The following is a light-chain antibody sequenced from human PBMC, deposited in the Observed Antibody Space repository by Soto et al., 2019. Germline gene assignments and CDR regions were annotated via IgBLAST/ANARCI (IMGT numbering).Light chain of an antibody. V-gene: IGLV2-11*01. J-gene: IGLJ3*02. Sequence: QSALTQPRSVSGSPGQSVTISCTGTSSDIGGYDYVSWYQQHPGKAPKLMIYGVTKRPSGVPDRFSGSKSGNTASLTISGLQPEDEADYYCCSYAGTPPWVFGGGTKLTVL. CDR1: SSDIGGYDY. CDR2: GVT. CDR3: CSYAGTPPWV.